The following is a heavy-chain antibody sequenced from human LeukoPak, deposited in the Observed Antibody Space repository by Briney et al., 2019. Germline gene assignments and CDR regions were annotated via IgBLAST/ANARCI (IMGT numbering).Heavy chain of an antibody. CDR2: IRSSTRTI. CDR1: GFTFSSYS. V-gene: IGHV3-48*04. Sequence: GGSLRLSCAASGFTFSSYSMNWVRQAPGKGLEWVSYIRSSTRTIYYADSVKGRFAISRDNAKNSLYLQMNSLRAEDMALYYCAKGLSSWWSSRIDYWGQGTLVTVSS. CDR3: AKGLSSWWSSRIDY. J-gene: IGHJ4*02. D-gene: IGHD6-13*01.